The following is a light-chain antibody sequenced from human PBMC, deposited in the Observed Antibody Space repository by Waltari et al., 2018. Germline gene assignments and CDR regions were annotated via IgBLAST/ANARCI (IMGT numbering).Light chain of an antibody. CDR1: QSVSRS. J-gene: IGKJ1*01. CDR3: QHYVRLPVT. V-gene: IGKV3-20*01. CDR2: GAS. Sequence: IVLPQSPGPLSLSPGERATLSSRASQSVSRSLAWYQQKPGQAPRLLIYGASTRAAGVPDRFSGSGSGTDFSLTISRLEPEDFAVYYCQHYVRLPVTFGQGTKVEIK.